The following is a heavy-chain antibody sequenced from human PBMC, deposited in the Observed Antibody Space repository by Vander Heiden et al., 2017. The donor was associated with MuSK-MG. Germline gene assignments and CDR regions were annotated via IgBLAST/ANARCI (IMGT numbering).Heavy chain of an antibody. D-gene: IGHD5-12*01. J-gene: IGHJ3*02. V-gene: IGHV3-30*18. Sequence: QVQLVESGGGVVQPGRSLRLSCAASGFSFRNYGMHWVRQAPGKGLEGVAIMSYDESNEFYADSVKGRFTISRDNSRNTLYLQMNSLRTEDTAVYYCAKALDNGYDPDAFDIWGQGTMVTVSS. CDR3: AKALDNGYDPDAFDI. CDR2: MSYDESNE. CDR1: GFSFRNYG.